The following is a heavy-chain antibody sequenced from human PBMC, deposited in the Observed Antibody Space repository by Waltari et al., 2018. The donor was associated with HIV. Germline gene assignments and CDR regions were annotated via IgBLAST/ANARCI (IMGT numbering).Heavy chain of an antibody. Sequence: QVQLQESGTRLVQPSETLSLTCSVSDYSITTRYYWGWIRQSPGRGLEWIGSISHSGTTVYSPSLKSRITLFRNTSKNQFFLKLTSATAADTAVYYCASTYYDLLEGWYFDFWGQGRLVTVSS. CDR3: ASTYYDLLEGWYFDF. CDR1: DYSITTRYY. CDR2: ISHSGTT. J-gene: IGHJ4*02. D-gene: IGHD3-3*01. V-gene: IGHV4-38-2*02.